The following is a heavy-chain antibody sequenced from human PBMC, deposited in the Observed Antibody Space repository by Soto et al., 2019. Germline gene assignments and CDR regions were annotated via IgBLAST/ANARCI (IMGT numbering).Heavy chain of an antibody. CDR2: INSSGST. J-gene: IGHJ5*02. D-gene: IGHD6-25*01. CDR1: GASCRTSAYY. CDR3: ARRAAEGLAP. V-gene: IGHV4-39*01. Sequence: QLHLLESGPGLVKPSVPLSLRCTVSGASCRTSAYYWGWIRRAPGKGLELIGSINSSGSTVSNQSLKSRVTMSVETSKAQFSLTLTSVTAADTVLYYCARRAAEGLAPWRHRTLVNAS.